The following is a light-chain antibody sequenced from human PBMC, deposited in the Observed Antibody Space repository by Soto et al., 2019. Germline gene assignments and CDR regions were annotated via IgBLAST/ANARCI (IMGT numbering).Light chain of an antibody. CDR1: SSDVGGYNY. Sequence: QSALTQPASVSGSPGQSITISCTGTSSDVGGYNYVSWYQQHPGKAPKLMIYEVSNRPSGVSNRFSGSKSGNTASVTISGLQAEDEADYYCSSYTSSSTLEGVVFGGGTKVTVL. CDR3: SSYTSSSTLEGVV. J-gene: IGLJ2*01. V-gene: IGLV2-14*01. CDR2: EVS.